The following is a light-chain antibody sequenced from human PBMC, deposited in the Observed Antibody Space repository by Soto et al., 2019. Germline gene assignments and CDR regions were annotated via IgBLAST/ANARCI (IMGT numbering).Light chain of an antibody. J-gene: IGKJ1*01. Sequence: DIQMTQSPSSLSASVGDRVTITCQASQDISNSLSWYQQKPGKAPKLLIYDASKLETGVPSRFSGSGSGTDFIFTITSLQPEDIATYYCQQYSNLPWTFGQGTKVEIK. CDR1: QDISNS. CDR3: QQYSNLPWT. V-gene: IGKV1-33*01. CDR2: DAS.